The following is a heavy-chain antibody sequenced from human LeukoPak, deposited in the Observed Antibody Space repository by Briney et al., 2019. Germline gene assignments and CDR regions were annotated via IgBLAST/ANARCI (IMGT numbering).Heavy chain of an antibody. CDR1: GFIFSGCW. Sequence: GGSLRLSCATSGFIFSGCWMSWVRQAPGKGLEWVSAISAGGGSTYYAESVKGRFTISRDNSKNTLYLQMNSLRAEDTAVYYCARDYSSGSYFDYWGQGTLVTVSS. V-gene: IGHV3-23*01. D-gene: IGHD6-19*01. CDR3: ARDYSSGSYFDY. J-gene: IGHJ4*02. CDR2: ISAGGGST.